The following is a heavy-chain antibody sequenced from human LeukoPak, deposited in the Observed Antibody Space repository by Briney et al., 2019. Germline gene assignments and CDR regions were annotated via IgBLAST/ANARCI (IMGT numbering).Heavy chain of an antibody. V-gene: IGHV4-34*01. Sequence: PSETLSLTCAVYGGSFSGYYWSWIRQPPGKGLEWLGEINHSGSTDYNPSLKSRVTISVDTSKNQFSLKLSSVTAADTAVYYCARPVLDSTSWGWFDPWGQGTLVTVSS. CDR1: GGSFSGYY. CDR2: INHSGST. J-gene: IGHJ5*02. D-gene: IGHD2-2*01. CDR3: ARPVLDSTSWGWFDP.